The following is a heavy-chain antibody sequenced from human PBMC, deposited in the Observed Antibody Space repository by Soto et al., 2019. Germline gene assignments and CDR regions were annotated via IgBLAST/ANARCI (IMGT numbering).Heavy chain of an antibody. CDR3: AKWGHGYNSGFDY. CDR2: INPSGGST. D-gene: IGHD5-12*01. J-gene: IGHJ4*02. Sequence: ASVKVSCKASGYTFTSYYMHWVRQAPGQGLEWMGIINPSGGSTSYAQKFQGRVTMTRDTSTSTAYMELSSLRSEDTAVYYCAKWGHGYNSGFDYWGQGTLVTVSS. V-gene: IGHV1-46*01. CDR1: GYTFTSYY.